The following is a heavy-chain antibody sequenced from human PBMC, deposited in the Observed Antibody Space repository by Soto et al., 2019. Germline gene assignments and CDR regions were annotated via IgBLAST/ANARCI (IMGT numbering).Heavy chain of an antibody. CDR3: ARDRTITIFGVVMPDWFDP. Sequence: GGSLRLSCAASGFTFSSYSMNWVRQAPGKGLEWVSYISSSSSTIYYADSVKGRFTISRDNAKNSLYLQMNSLRDEDTAVYYCARDRTITIFGVVMPDWFDPWGQGTLVTVSS. J-gene: IGHJ5*02. V-gene: IGHV3-48*02. CDR2: ISSSSSTI. D-gene: IGHD3-3*01. CDR1: GFTFSSYS.